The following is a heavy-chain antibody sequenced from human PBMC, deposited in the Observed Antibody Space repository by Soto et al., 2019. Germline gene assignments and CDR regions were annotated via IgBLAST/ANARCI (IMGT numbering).Heavy chain of an antibody. Sequence: GGSLRLSCAGSGFTFSGYWMSWVRQTPGKGLQWVANIKPDGSENYHAVSTNGRFTISRDNSKNSVYLEITSLGVDETAMYYCGSGRGRAPDEYWGQGTLVTVSS. CDR3: GSGRGRAPDEY. CDR2: IKPDGSEN. J-gene: IGHJ4*02. V-gene: IGHV3-7*01. CDR1: GFTFSGYW.